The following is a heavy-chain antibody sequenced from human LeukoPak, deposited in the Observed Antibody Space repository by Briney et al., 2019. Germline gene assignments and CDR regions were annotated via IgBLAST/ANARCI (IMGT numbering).Heavy chain of an antibody. Sequence: PSETLSLTCTVSGGSIGGYYWTWIRQPPGTGMEWIGFIYYNGNTFYNPSLESRVTMSLDTSKNKFSLKLKSVTAADTAVYYGAIDLRGDYWGQGTLVTVSS. J-gene: IGHJ4*02. CDR2: IYYNGNT. CDR3: AIDLRGDY. CDR1: GGSIGGYY. V-gene: IGHV4-59*01.